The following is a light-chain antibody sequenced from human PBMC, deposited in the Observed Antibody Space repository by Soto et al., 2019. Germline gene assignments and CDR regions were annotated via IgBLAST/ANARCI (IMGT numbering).Light chain of an antibody. Sequence: EIVLTLSPGTLSLSPGERATLSSRASQSVSNNYLAWYQQKPGQAPRLLIYGASNRATGIPDRFSGSGSGTDFTLTISRLEPEDFAVYYCQQYGSSGTFGQGTKVDIK. CDR3: QQYGSSGT. CDR1: QSVSNNY. V-gene: IGKV3-20*01. J-gene: IGKJ1*01. CDR2: GAS.